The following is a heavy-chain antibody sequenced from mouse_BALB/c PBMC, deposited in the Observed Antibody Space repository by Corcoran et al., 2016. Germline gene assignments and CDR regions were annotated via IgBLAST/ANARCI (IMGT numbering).Heavy chain of an antibody. D-gene: IGHD2-3*01. CDR1: GYTFTSYV. CDR3: GRYADGYVYYYAMDY. V-gene: IGHV1S136*01. CDR2: INPYNDGT. J-gene: IGHJ4*01. Sequence: EVQLQQSGPELVKPGASVKMSCKASGYTFTSYVMHWVKQKPGQGLEWIGYINPYNDGTKYNEKFKGKATLTSDKSSSTAYMELSSMTSEDSAVYYCGRYADGYVYYYAMDYWGQGTSVTVSS.